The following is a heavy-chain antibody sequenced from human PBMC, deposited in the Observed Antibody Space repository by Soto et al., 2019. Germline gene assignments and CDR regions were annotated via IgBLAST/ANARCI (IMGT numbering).Heavy chain of an antibody. D-gene: IGHD2-15*01. Sequence: GGSLRLSCAASGFTFSSYAMSWVRQAPGRGLEWVSSISGSDGSTYYADSVKGRFTISRDNSKNTLSLQMNSLRAEDTAVDYCAKDRFCSGGSCYTDFWGQGTLVTVSS. CDR2: ISGSDGST. V-gene: IGHV3-23*01. CDR3: AKDRFCSGGSCYTDF. J-gene: IGHJ4*02. CDR1: GFTFSSYA.